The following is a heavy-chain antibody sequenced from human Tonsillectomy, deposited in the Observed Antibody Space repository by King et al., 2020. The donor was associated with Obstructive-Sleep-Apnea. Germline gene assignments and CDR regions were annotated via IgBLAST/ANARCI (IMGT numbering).Heavy chain of an antibody. J-gene: IGHJ4*02. CDR1: GRSISSYS. D-gene: IGHD3-22*01. CDR3: ARISTRKSGFPLDY. CDR2: IYYSGST. V-gene: IGHV4-59*08. Sequence: QLQESGPGLVKPSETLSLTCTVSGRSISSYSWSWIRQPPGKGLEWIGYIYYSGSTNYNPPLKSRVSFSVNTSKNQFSLKLSSVTAADTAVYYCARISTRKSGFPLDYWGQGTLVTVSS.